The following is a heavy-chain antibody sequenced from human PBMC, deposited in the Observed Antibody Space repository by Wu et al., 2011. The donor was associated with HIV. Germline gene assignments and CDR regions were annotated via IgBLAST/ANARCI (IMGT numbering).Heavy chain of an antibody. CDR3: ARTLNFDI. V-gene: IGHV1-8*01. J-gene: IGHJ3*02. CDR2: MSPNSGNR. CDR1: GYTFTSYD. Sequence: EVKKPGRSVKVSCKASGYTFTSYDINWVRQATGQGLEWVGWMSPNSGNRGYAQKFLGRVTMTSDTSVSTAYMELSSLRSEDTAVYYCARTLNFDIWGQGTMVTVSS.